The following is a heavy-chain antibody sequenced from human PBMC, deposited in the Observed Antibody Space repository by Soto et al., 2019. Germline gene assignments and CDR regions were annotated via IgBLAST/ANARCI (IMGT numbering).Heavy chain of an antibody. Sequence: ASVKVSCKASGYTFTNYAIHWVRQAPGQRLEWMGWINAGNGKTKYSQNFQGRVTITRDTSASIVYMEVNSLRSEDTALYYCAKDQVSGYSSGRTMDVWGQGTTVTVSS. J-gene: IGHJ6*02. V-gene: IGHV1-3*01. CDR2: INAGNGKT. CDR1: GYTFTNYA. D-gene: IGHD6-25*01. CDR3: AKDQVSGYSSGRTMDV.